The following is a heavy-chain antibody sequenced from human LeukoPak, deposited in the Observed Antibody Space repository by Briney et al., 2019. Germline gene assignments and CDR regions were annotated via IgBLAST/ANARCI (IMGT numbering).Heavy chain of an antibody. Sequence: GGSLRLSCAATGFTFKDYGMHWVRQPPGKGLEWVSSINWNGGGTDYADSVKGRFTISRDNAKNSPYLQLSSLRPEDTALYYCAKHMRATNTYSFFGLDVWGQGTTVTVSS. CDR3: AKHMRATNTYSFFGLDV. V-gene: IGHV3-9*01. CDR1: GFTFKDYG. J-gene: IGHJ6*02. CDR2: INWNGGGT. D-gene: IGHD1-26*01.